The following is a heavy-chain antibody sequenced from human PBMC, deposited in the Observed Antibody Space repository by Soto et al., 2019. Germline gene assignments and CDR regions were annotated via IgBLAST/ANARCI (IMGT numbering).Heavy chain of an antibody. CDR1: GYTFTSYA. Sequence: QVQLVQSGAEVKKPGASVKVSCKATGYTFTSYAISWVRQAPGQGLEWMGWISAYNGNTNYAQKFQGRVTMTTDTSTSTADMELRSLRSDDTAGYYCARDAPPADYWGQGTLVTVSS. CDR2: ISAYNGNT. V-gene: IGHV1-18*01. CDR3: ARDAPPADY. J-gene: IGHJ4*02.